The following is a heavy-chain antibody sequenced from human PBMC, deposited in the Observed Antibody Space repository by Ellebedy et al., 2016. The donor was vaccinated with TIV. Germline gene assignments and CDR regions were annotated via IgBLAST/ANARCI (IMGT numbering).Heavy chain of an antibody. D-gene: IGHD5-18*01. Sequence: GGSLRLXCTASGYRFSSYGMHWVRQAPGKGLEWVGLVSFDGSKQFYPDSVKGRFTISSDDSKNTVFLHINSLTPEDSGVYYCATQDTSLVARVDHWGQGTLVTVS. CDR3: ATQDTSLVARVDH. CDR1: GYRFSSYG. V-gene: IGHV3-30*03. J-gene: IGHJ4*02. CDR2: VSFDGSKQ.